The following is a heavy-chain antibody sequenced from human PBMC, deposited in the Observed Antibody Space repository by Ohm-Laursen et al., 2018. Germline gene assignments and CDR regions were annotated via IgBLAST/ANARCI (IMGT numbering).Heavy chain of an antibody. V-gene: IGHV3-23*01. CDR3: AKARSAVVFAASNH. CDR1: GFTFSTYA. CDR2: ISGSGDNT. D-gene: IGHD2-15*01. J-gene: IGHJ5*02. Sequence: SLRLSCAAPGFTFSTYAMNWVRQAPGKGLEWVSGISGSGDNTYYADSVKGRFTISRDSSENTVYFQMNDLRAEDTALYYCAKARSAVVFAASNHWGQGALVIVSS.